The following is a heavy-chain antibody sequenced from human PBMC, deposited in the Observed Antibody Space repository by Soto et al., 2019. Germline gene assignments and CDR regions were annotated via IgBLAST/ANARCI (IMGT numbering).Heavy chain of an antibody. J-gene: IGHJ3*02. V-gene: IGHV3-9*01. D-gene: IGHD3-16*01. CDR1: GFTFGDYA. Sequence: SLRLSCAASGFTFGDYAMHWVRQAPGKGLEWVSGISWNSGSIGYADSVKGRFTISRDNAKNSLYLQMNSLRAEDTALYYCAKCMITFGGADAFDIWGQGTMVTVSS. CDR3: AKCMITFGGADAFDI. CDR2: ISWNSGSI.